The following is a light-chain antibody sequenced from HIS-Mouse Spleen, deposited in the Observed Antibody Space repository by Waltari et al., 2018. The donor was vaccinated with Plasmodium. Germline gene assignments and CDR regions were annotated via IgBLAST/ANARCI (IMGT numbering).Light chain of an antibody. CDR1: ALPKKS. CDR2: EDS. Sequence: SYELTQPPSVSVSPGQMARITCSGDALPKKSAYWYQQKSGQAPVLVSYEDSKRPSGIPERVSGSSSGTMATLTISGAQVVDEADYYCYSTDSSGNHRVFGGGTKLTVL. CDR3: YSTDSSGNHRV. J-gene: IGLJ3*02. V-gene: IGLV3-10*01.